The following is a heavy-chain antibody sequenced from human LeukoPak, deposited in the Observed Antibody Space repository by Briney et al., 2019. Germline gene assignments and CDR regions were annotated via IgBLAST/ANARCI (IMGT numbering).Heavy chain of an antibody. CDR1: GFTFSSYW. D-gene: IGHD6-13*01. Sequence: GGSLRLSCAASGFTFSSYWMSWVRQAPGKGLEWVANIKQDGSEKYYVDSVKGRFTISRDNAKSSLYLQMNSLRAEDTAVYYCARVPYSSRFDYWGQGTLVTVSS. V-gene: IGHV3-7*01. CDR3: ARVPYSSRFDY. J-gene: IGHJ4*02. CDR2: IKQDGSEK.